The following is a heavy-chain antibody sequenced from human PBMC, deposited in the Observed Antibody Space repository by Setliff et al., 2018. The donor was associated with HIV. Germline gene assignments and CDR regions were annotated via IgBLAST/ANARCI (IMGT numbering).Heavy chain of an antibody. D-gene: IGHD1-26*01. J-gene: IGHJ3*02. V-gene: IGHV1-69*05. Sequence: SVKVSCKASGGTFSSYAISWVRQAPGQGLEWMGGIIPIFGTANYAQKFQGRVTITTDESTSTAYMELSSLRSEDTAVYYCARAPELYSGSYDAFDIWGQGTMVIVSS. CDR3: ARAPELYSGSYDAFDI. CDR2: IIPIFGTA. CDR1: GGTFSSYA.